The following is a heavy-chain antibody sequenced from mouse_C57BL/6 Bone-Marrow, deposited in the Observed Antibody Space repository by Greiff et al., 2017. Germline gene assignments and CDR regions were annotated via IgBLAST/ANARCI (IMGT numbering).Heavy chain of an antibody. CDR1: GFNIKDDY. CDR2: IDPENGDT. CDR3: TTIYYDY. V-gene: IGHV14-4*01. J-gene: IGHJ2*01. Sequence: EVQGVESGAELVRPGASVKLSCTASGFNIKDDYMHWVKQRPEQGLEWIGWIDPENGDTEYASKFQGKATITADTSSNTAYLQLSSLTSEDTAVYYCTTIYYDYWGQGTTLTVSS.